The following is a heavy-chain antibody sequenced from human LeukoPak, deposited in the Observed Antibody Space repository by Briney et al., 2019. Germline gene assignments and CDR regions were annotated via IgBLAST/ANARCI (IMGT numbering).Heavy chain of an antibody. V-gene: IGHV4-59*01. CDR2: IYYSGST. D-gene: IGHD5-24*01. CDR3: ARVGRDGYKTPYYYYYMDV. J-gene: IGHJ6*03. Sequence: SETLSLTCTVSGGSISSYYWSWIRQPPGKGLEWIGYIYYSGSTNYNPSLKSRVTISVDTSKNQFSLKLSSVTAADTAVYYCARVGRDGYKTPYYYYYMDVWGKGTTVTVSS. CDR1: GGSISSYY.